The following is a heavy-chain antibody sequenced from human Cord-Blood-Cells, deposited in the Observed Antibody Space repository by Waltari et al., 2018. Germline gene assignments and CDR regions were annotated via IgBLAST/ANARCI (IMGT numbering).Heavy chain of an antibody. J-gene: IGHJ6*03. D-gene: IGHD1-7*01. Sequence: QVQLQESGPGLVQPSETLSLTCTVSGGSISSYYWSCIRQPPGKGLALIGYIYYSGSTNYNPSLKSRVTISVDTSKNQFSLKLSSVTAADTAVYYCARDPGTDYYYMDVWGKGTTVTVSS. CDR2: IYYSGST. V-gene: IGHV4-59*01. CDR1: GGSISSYY. CDR3: ARDPGTDYYYMDV.